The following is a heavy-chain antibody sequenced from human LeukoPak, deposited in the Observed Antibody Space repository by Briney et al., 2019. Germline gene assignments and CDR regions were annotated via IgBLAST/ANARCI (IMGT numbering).Heavy chain of an antibody. V-gene: IGHV3-30*02. D-gene: IGHD6-13*01. CDR2: IRYDGSNK. J-gene: IGHJ3*02. CDR1: GFTFSSYG. CDR3: AKPTSGYSSSWNAFDI. Sequence: GGSLRLSCAASGFTFSSYGMHWVRQDPGKGLEWVAFIRYDGSNKYYADSVKGRFTISRDNSKNTLYLQMNSLRAEDTAVYYCAKPTSGYSSSWNAFDIWGQGTMVTVSS.